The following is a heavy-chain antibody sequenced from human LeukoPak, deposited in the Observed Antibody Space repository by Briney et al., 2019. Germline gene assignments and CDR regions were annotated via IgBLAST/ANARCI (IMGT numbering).Heavy chain of an antibody. CDR3: ARGNDYYVSSGYYY. J-gene: IGHJ4*02. D-gene: IGHD3-22*01. Sequence: PGGSLRLSCVASGFTSSSYAMHWVRQTPGKGLEYVSGINSNGGSTHYANSVKGRFTISRDNSKHTLYLQMGSLRTEDMAVYYCARGNDYYVSSGYYYWGQGTLVTVSS. CDR2: INSNGGST. V-gene: IGHV3-64*01. CDR1: GFTSSSYA.